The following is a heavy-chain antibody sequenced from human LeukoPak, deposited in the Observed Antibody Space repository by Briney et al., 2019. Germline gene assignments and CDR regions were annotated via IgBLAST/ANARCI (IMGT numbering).Heavy chain of an antibody. D-gene: IGHD2-15*01. J-gene: IGHJ4*02. CDR1: GFTFDNYA. CDR2: ISWSSGSI. CDR3: VKDVFLGFCSGGSCSAHFDY. Sequence: AGGSLRLSCAASGFTFDNYALHWVRQVPGKGLEWVSGISWSSGSIVYVDSVKGRFTISRDNAKNSLYLQMDSLRPEDMALYYCVKDVFLGFCSGGSCSAHFDYWGQGTLVTVSS. V-gene: IGHV3-9*03.